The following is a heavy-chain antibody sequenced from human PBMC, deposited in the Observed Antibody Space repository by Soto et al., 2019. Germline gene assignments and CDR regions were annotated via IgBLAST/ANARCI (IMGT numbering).Heavy chain of an antibody. J-gene: IGHJ6*02. CDR1: GGSFSGYY. D-gene: IGHD4-17*01. V-gene: IGHV4-34*01. CDR3: ARDRYGDSHRYYYYYGMDV. Sequence: SETLSLTCAVYGGSFSGYYWSWIRQPPGKGLEWIGDINHSGSTNYNPSLKSRVTISVDTSKNQFSLKLSSVTAADTAVYYCARDRYGDSHRYYYYYGMDVWGQGTTVTVSS. CDR2: INHSGST.